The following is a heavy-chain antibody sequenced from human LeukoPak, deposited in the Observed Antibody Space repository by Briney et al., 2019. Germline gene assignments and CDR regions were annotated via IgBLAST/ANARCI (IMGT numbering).Heavy chain of an antibody. CDR1: GGSISSYY. CDR3: ARDVLYTRNDAFDI. Sequence: SETLSLTCTVSGGSISSYYWSWIRQPPGKGLEWIGYIYYSGSTNYNPSLKSRVTISVDTSKNQFSLKLSSVTAADTAVYYCARDVLYTRNDAFDIWGQGTMVTVSS. J-gene: IGHJ3*02. D-gene: IGHD2-2*02. V-gene: IGHV4-59*01. CDR2: IYYSGST.